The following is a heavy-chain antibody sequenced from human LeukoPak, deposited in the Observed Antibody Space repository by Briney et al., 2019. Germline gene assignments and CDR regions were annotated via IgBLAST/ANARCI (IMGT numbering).Heavy chain of an antibody. V-gene: IGHV3-21*01. J-gene: IGHJ4*02. CDR2: ISSSSSYI. CDR1: GFTFSSYS. Sequence: GGSLRLSCAASGFTFSSYSMNWVRQAPGKGLEWVSSISSSSSYIYYADSVKGRFTISRDNAKNSLYLQMNSLRAEDTAVYYCVRDDIVATISYFDYWGQGTLVTVSS. D-gene: IGHD5-12*01. CDR3: VRDDIVATISYFDY.